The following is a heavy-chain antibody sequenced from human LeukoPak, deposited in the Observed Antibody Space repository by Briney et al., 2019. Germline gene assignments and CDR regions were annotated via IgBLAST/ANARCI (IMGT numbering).Heavy chain of an antibody. V-gene: IGHV1-2*06. CDR1: GYTFTDYF. D-gene: IGHD7-27*01. J-gene: IGHJ4*02. CDR2: MNGNSGVT. Sequence: ASVKGSCEASGYTFTDYFIHWVRQAPGQGREWMGRMNGNSGVTMYAQTLQDRVTMTRDTSISTAYMELSRLTSDDTAVYYCARDLSSTSNWEFDYWGQGTLVTVSS. CDR3: ARDLSSTSNWEFDY.